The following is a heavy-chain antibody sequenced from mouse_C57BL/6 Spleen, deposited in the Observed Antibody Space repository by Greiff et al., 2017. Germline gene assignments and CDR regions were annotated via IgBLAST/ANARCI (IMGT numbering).Heavy chain of an antibody. CDR1: GYTFTSYW. CDR2: IDPSDSYT. V-gene: IGHV1-59*01. Sequence: QVQLKQPGAELVRPGTSVKLSCKASGYTFTSYWMHWVKQRPGQGLEWIGVIDPSDSYTNYNQKFKGKATLTVDTSSSTAYMQLSSLTSEDSAVYYCARSQYYGSSFFAYWGQGTLVTVSA. D-gene: IGHD1-1*01. J-gene: IGHJ3*01. CDR3: ARSQYYGSSFFAY.